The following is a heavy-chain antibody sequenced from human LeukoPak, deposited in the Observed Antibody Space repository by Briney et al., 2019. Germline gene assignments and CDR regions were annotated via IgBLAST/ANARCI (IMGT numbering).Heavy chain of an antibody. D-gene: IGHD1-26*01. CDR1: GFTFSSYS. CDR2: ISSSSSYI. Sequence: GGSLRLSCAASGFTFSSYSMNWVRQAPGKGLEWVSSISSSSSYIYYADSVKGRFTISRDNAKNSLYLQMNSLRAEDTAVYYCARVPLQWDPLSSYFDYWGQGTLVTVSS. J-gene: IGHJ4*02. V-gene: IGHV3-21*01. CDR3: ARVPLQWDPLSSYFDY.